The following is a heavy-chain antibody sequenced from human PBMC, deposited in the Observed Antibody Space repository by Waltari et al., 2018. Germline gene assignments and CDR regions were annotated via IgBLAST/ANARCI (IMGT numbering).Heavy chain of an antibody. Sequence: EVQLVESGGGFVQPGGSLRLSCAASGFTFSSYAMKWVRQPPGKGLEWVSGISGSGNITHYADAVKGRFTISRDNSKNTVYLKMNSLRAEDTAIYYCAKDRHILVVIVSVDTFHIWGQGTMVTVSS. J-gene: IGHJ3*02. CDR1: GFTFSSYA. CDR2: ISGSGNIT. V-gene: IGHV3-23*04. D-gene: IGHD2-21*01. CDR3: AKDRHILVVIVSVDTFHI.